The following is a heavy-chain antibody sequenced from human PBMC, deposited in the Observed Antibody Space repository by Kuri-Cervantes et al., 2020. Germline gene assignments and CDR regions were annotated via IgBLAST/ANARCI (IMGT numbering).Heavy chain of an antibody. D-gene: IGHD3-10*01. Sequence: ASVKVSCKASGYTFSSFGISWVRQAPGQGLEWMGWISTYNGKTNYARKFQGRVTMTTDTSTSTAYMEVRSLRSEDTAVYYCARVFGEQYYYGSGSPAYGMDVWGQGTTVTVSS. J-gene: IGHJ6*02. V-gene: IGHV1-18*01. CDR3: ARVFGEQYYYGSGSPAYGMDV. CDR2: ISTYNGKT. CDR1: GYTFSSFG.